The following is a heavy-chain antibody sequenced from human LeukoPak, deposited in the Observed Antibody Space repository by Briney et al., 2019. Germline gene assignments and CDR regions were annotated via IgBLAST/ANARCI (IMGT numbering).Heavy chain of an antibody. CDR1: GFTFSSYG. J-gene: IGHJ4*02. V-gene: IGHV3-30*02. CDR3: AKDLDHDYDDYGLDY. Sequence: TGGSLRLSCAASGFTFSSYGMHWVRQAPGKGLEWVAFIRYDGSNKYYADSVKGRFTISRDNSKNTLYLQMNSLRAEDTALYYCAKDLDHDYDDYGLDYWGQGTLVTVSS. CDR2: IRYDGSNK. D-gene: IGHD4-17*01.